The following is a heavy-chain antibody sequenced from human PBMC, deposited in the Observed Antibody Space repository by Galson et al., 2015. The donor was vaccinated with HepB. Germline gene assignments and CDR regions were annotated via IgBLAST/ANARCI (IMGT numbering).Heavy chain of an antibody. J-gene: IGHJ1*01. CDR2: IIPIFGTP. CDR1: GGTFNTYG. CDR3: ATDMGYCSSSTCYYSAFQY. V-gene: IGHV1-69*06. Sequence: SVKVSCKASGGTFNTYGINWVRQAPGQGLEWMGGIIPIFGTPNHAQKFHNRVTMTADKFTYTAYMELSSLRSEDTAVYYCATDMGYCSSSTCYYSAFQYWGQGTLVTVSS. D-gene: IGHD2-2*01.